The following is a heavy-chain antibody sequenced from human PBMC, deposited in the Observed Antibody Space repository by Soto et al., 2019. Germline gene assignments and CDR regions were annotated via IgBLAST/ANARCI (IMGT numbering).Heavy chain of an antibody. CDR3: AHLYWVSSGIRYYFDY. D-gene: IGHD1-1*01. J-gene: IGHJ4*02. Sequence: QITLKESGPTLVKPTQTLTLTCTFSGFSLTTDAVGVGWIRQPPGKALEWLALIYWDDDQRYSPSLKTRLTINNDASRNQVVLTLANMDPADTGTYYCAHLYWVSSGIRYYFDYCGQGTLVTVSS. V-gene: IGHV2-5*02. CDR2: IYWDDDQ. CDR1: GFSLTTDAVG.